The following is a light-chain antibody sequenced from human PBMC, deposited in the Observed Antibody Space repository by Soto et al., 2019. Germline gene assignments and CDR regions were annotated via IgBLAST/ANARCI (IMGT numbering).Light chain of an antibody. J-gene: IGLJ3*02. CDR3: SSYASSSTRV. CDR1: SSDFGGYNY. CDR2: DVS. Sequence: QSALTQPASVSGSPGQSVTISCTGTSSDFGGYNYDSWYQQHPGKAPKLMIYDVSNRPSGVSNRFSGSKSGNTASLTISGLQAEDEADYYCSSYASSSTRVFGGGTKLTVL. V-gene: IGLV2-14*01.